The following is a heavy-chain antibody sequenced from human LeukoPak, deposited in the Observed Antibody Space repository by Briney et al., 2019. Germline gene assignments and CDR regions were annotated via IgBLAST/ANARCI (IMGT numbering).Heavy chain of an antibody. J-gene: IGHJ6*02. CDR3: ARGSDLPLNHYFYGMDV. V-gene: IGHV4-59*01. CDR2: VIYSGRT. CDR1: GGSISSYY. Sequence: SETLSLTCTVSGGSISSYYWSWIRKPPGKGLEWIGYVIYSGRTNDNPSLKNRITISVDVSKNQISLKLASVTAADTAVYYCARGSDLPLNHYFYGMDVWGQGTTVIVSS. D-gene: IGHD1-26*01.